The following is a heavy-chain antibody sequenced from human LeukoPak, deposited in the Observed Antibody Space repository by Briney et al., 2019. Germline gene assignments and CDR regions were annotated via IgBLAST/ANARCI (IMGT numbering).Heavy chain of an antibody. CDR3: AREDGSGSYRPWGNWFDP. V-gene: IGHV4-4*07. CDR2: IYTSGGT. J-gene: IGHJ5*02. CDR1: GGSISSYY. Sequence: PSETLSLTCTVSGGSISSYYWSWIRQPAGKGLEWIGRIYTSGGTNYNPSLKSRVTMSVDTSKNQFSLKLSSVTAADTAVYYCAREDGSGSYRPWGNWFDPWGQGTLVTVSS. D-gene: IGHD3-10*01.